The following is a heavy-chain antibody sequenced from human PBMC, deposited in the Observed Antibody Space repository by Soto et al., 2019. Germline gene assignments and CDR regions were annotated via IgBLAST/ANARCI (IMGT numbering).Heavy chain of an antibody. J-gene: IGHJ4*02. D-gene: IGHD1-1*01. CDR2: INAGNGNT. V-gene: IGHV1-3*01. Sequence: AAVKPCCKASGYTFTSYAMHWVRQAPGQRLEWMGWINAGNGNTKYSQKFQGRVTITRDTSASTAYMELSSLRSEDTAVYYCARYFAQAGIFTYWGQGTLVIVSS. CDR3: ARYFAQAGIFTY. CDR1: GYTFTSYA.